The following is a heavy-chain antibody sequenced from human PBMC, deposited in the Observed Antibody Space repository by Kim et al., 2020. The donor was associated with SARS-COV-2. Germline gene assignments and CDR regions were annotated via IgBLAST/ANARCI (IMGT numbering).Heavy chain of an antibody. D-gene: IGHD3-22*01. CDR1: GFTFSSYS. J-gene: IGHJ4*02. CDR2: ISSSSSYI. V-gene: IGHV3-21*01. CDR3: AREVDYYDSSGPKGDY. Sequence: GGSLRLSCAASGFTFSSYSMNWVRQAPGKGLEWVSSISSSSSYIYYADSVKGRFTISRDNAKNSLYLQMNSLRAEDTAVYYCAREVDYYDSSGPKGDYWGQGTLVTVSS.